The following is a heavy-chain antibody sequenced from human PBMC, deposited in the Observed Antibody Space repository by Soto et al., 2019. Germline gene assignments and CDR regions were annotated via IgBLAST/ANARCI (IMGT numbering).Heavy chain of an antibody. V-gene: IGHV3-9*02. CDR1: GFTADDYA. Sequence: EVQLVESGGGLVQPGRSLRLSCVASGFTADDYAMHWVRQAPGKGLEWVSGISSNSDTIDYADSVKGRFTISRDNAKNSLLLQMNSLRPEDTALYYCAKDMKWGGMTTIHYFDSWCQGTLVTVSS. J-gene: IGHJ4*02. D-gene: IGHD4-17*01. CDR2: ISSNSDTI. CDR3: AKDMKWGGMTTIHYFDS.